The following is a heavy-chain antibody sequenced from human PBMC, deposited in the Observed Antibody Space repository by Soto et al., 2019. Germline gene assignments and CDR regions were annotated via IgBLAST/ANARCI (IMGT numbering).Heavy chain of an antibody. CDR2: MNPDSGNT. J-gene: IGHJ4*02. V-gene: IGHV1-8*01. Sequence: QVQLVQSGAEMKKPGASVKVSCRASGYTLTSYDINWVRQATGQGLEWMGWMNPDSGNTGYAQKFQGRVSMTSNTSISTAYMELSSLRSEDTAVYYCARGRRSGYSYELGYWGQGTLVTVSS. CDR3: ARGRRSGYSYELGY. CDR1: GYTLTSYD. D-gene: IGHD5-18*01.